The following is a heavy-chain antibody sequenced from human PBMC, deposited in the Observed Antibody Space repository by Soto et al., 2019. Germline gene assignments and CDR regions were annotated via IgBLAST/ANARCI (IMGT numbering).Heavy chain of an antibody. CDR1: GDSLSSGNYY. J-gene: IGHJ1*01. CDR2: IYNTGIA. CDR3: ARGGTHGDYRYQY. D-gene: IGHD4-17*01. V-gene: IGHV4-30-4*01. Sequence: QVQLQESGPGPVRPSQTLSLTYTVSGDSLSSGNYYWSWIRHPPGKGLEWIGYIYNTGIAYYNPSLMSRATISIDTSRNQFSLSLTYATAADTGIYYCARGGTHGDYRYQYWGQGTLITVSA.